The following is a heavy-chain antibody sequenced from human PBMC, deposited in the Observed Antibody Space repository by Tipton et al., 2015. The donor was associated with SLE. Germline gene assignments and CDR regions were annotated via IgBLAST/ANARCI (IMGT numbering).Heavy chain of an antibody. Sequence: TLSLTCTVSGGSISSSRYYWGWIRQPPGKGLEWIGSIYHSGTAYYNPSLKSRVTISVDTSKNQFSLKLSSVTAADTAVYYCAREEMATMRGVNAFDIWGQGTMVTVSS. CDR1: GGSISSSRYY. V-gene: IGHV4-39*07. CDR2: IYHSGTA. J-gene: IGHJ3*02. CDR3: AREEMATMRGVNAFDI. D-gene: IGHD5-12*01.